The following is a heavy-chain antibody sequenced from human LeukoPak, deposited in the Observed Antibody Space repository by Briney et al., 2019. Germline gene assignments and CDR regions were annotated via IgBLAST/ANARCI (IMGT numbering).Heavy chain of an antibody. Sequence: GGSLRLSCAASGFTFSDYTLNWVRQAPGKGLEWVSSMTGRKSYIFYADSVKGRFTISRDNAKNTLNLQMNSLRAEDTAVYYCARDLGQYYDTSDNWFDPWGQGTLVTVSS. J-gene: IGHJ5*02. CDR2: MTGRKSYI. V-gene: IGHV3-21*01. D-gene: IGHD3-22*01. CDR1: GFTFSDYT. CDR3: ARDLGQYYDTSDNWFDP.